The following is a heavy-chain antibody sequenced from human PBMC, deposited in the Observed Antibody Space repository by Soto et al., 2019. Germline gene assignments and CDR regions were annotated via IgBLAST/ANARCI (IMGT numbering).Heavy chain of an antibody. D-gene: IGHD1-26*01. CDR3: ARDGSVGTGWFDP. Sequence: SETLSLTCAVSGYSISSGYFWAWIRQPPGKGLEWIGSTYYGGTTYYNPSLKSRVIMSVGLSKNQFSLRLSSVTATDTAVYYCARDGSVGTGWFDPWAQGTLVTVSS. V-gene: IGHV4-38-2*02. J-gene: IGHJ5*02. CDR2: TYYGGTT. CDR1: GYSISSGYF.